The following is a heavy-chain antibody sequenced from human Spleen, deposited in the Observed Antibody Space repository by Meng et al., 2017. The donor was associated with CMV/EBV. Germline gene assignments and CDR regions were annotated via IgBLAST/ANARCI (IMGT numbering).Heavy chain of an antibody. CDR1: GFTFDDYT. CDR2: ISWDGGST. V-gene: IGHV3-43*01. Sequence: GESLKISCAASGFTFDDYTMHWVRQAPGKGLEWVSLISWDGGSTYYADSVKGRFTISRDNAKNSLYLQMNSLRAEDTAVYYCAVSIQLWSYYYYYGMDVWGQGTTVTVSS. CDR3: AVSIQLWSYYYYYGMDV. J-gene: IGHJ6*02. D-gene: IGHD5-18*01.